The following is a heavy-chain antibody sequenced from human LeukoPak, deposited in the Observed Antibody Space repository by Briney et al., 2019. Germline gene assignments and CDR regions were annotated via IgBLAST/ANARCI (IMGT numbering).Heavy chain of an antibody. J-gene: IGHJ4*02. V-gene: IGHV1-69*13. Sequence: SVKVSCKAPGGTFSRYAISWVRQAPGQGLEWMGGIIPIFGTANYAQKFQGRVTITADESSNTAYMELNSLRSEDTAIYYCARDAAIYDTGAYYYLWWGQGTLVTVSS. CDR3: ARDAAIYDTGAYYYLW. D-gene: IGHD3-22*01. CDR1: GGTFSRYA. CDR2: IIPIFGTA.